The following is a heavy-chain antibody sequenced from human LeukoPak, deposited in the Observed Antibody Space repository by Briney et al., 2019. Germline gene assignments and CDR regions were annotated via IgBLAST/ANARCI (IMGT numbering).Heavy chain of an antibody. D-gene: IGHD6-19*01. CDR1: GGSISSYY. J-gene: IGHJ4*02. Sequence: ETLSLTCTVSGGSISSYYWSWIRQPPGKGLEWIGYIYYSGSTNYNPSLKSRVTMSVDTSKNQFSLKLSSVTAADTAVYYCARSSGWHFDYWGQGTLVTVSS. CDR3: ARSSGWHFDY. V-gene: IGHV4-59*12. CDR2: IYYSGST.